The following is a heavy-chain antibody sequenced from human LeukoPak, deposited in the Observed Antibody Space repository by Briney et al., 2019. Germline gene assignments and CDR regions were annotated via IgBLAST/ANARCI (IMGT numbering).Heavy chain of an antibody. CDR2: IKQDGRVA. Sequence: GGALRVSCVASGFTFSIYWVSWVREAPGKGREWVANIKQDGRVAYYVESVKGRFTISRDTAKTSLYPQMTSLRAEDTAVYYCARDKRGEAITIYGVVISNHGMDVWGQETTVTVSS. V-gene: IGHV3-7*01. CDR1: GFTFSIYW. D-gene: IGHD3-3*01. J-gene: IGHJ6*02. CDR3: ARDKRGEAITIYGVVISNHGMDV.